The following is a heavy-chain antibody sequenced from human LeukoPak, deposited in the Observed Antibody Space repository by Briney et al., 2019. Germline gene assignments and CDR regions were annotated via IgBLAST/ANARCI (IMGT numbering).Heavy chain of an antibody. J-gene: IGHJ4*02. V-gene: IGHV4-34*01. CDR2: INHSGST. D-gene: IGHD3-22*01. Sequence: SETLSLTCTVSGGSISSYYWSWIRQPPGKGLEWIGEINHSGSTNYNPSLKSRVTISVDTSKNQFSLKLSSVTAADTAVYYCARDYYDSSGTNHNLGYWGQGTLVTVSS. CDR3: ARDYYDSSGTNHNLGY. CDR1: GGSISSYY.